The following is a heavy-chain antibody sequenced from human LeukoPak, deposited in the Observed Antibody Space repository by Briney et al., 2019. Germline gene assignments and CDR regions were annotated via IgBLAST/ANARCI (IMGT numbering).Heavy chain of an antibody. CDR1: GFTVSSNY. CDR3: ARGFRSNPHDAFDI. CDR2: LYSAGST. J-gene: IGHJ3*02. Sequence: PGGSLRLSCTASGFTVSSNYMTWVRQAPGKGLEWVSLLYSAGSTYYAGSVTGRFTISRDNSQNTLYLQMNSLRPDDTAVYYCARGFRSNPHDAFDIWGQGTMVTVSS. D-gene: IGHD1-26*01. V-gene: IGHV3-66*02.